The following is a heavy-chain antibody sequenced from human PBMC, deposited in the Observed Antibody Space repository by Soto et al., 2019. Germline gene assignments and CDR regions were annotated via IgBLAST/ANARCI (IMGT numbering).Heavy chain of an antibody. J-gene: IGHJ4*02. V-gene: IGHV3-23*01. Sequence: EVQLLESGGGLVQPGGSLRLSCAASGFTFSDYAMSWVRQAPGKGLEWVSTISGRGGNTYYADSVKGRFTISRDNSKNALYVQMNSLRVEDTAVYFCARERTGKVDYWGQGTLVTVSS. CDR1: GFTFSDYA. CDR2: ISGRGGNT. CDR3: ARERTGKVDY.